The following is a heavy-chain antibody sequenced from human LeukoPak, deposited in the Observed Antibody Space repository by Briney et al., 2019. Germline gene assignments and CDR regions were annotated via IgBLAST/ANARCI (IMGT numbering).Heavy chain of an antibody. D-gene: IGHD1-26*01. CDR3: LWEVRNYYYYGMDV. CDR1: GYTFTSYG. CDR2: IIPIFGTA. V-gene: IGHV1-69*13. J-gene: IGHJ6*02. Sequence: ASVKVSCKASGYTFTSYGISWVRQAPGQGLEWMGGIIPIFGTANYAQKFQGRVTITADESTSTAYVELSSLRSEDTAVYYCLWEVRNYYYYGMDVWGQGTTVTVSS.